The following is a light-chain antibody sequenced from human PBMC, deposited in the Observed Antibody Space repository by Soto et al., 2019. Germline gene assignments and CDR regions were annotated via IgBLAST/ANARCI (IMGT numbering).Light chain of an antibody. J-gene: IGKJ4*01. CDR2: GAS. CDR1: QSISRY. Sequence: DIQMTQSPSSLSASVGDRVTITCRASQSISRYLNWYQHKPGKAPKVLIYGASNLESGVPSRFSGSGSGTDFSLTISSLQPEDFALYYCQQRSKWPVTFGGGTKVDIK. CDR3: QQRSKWPVT. V-gene: IGKV1-39*01.